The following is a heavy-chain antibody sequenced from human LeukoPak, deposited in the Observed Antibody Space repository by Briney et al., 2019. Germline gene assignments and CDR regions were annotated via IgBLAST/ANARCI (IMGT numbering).Heavy chain of an antibody. J-gene: IGHJ3*02. CDR3: ARDSPSPTYDLGGAFDI. V-gene: IGHV1-69*05. CDR2: IIPIFGTA. D-gene: IGHD3-16*01. CDR1: GYTFTSHD. Sequence: ASVKVSCKASGYTFTSHDINWVRQATGQGLEWMGRIIPIFGTANYAQKFQGRVTITTDESTSTAYMELSSLRSEDTAVYYCARDSPSPTYDLGGAFDIWGQGTMVTVSS.